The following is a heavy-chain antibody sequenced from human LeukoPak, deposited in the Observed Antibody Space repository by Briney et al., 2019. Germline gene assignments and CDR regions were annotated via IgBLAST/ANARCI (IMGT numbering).Heavy chain of an antibody. V-gene: IGHV3-30*18. CDR1: GFTFSSYG. J-gene: IGHJ4*02. CDR2: ISYDGSNK. D-gene: IGHD2-21*02. CDR3: AKVWEAYCGGDCFSPFDY. Sequence: PGGSLRLSCAASGFTFSSYGMHWVRQAPGKGLEWVAVISYDGSNKYYADSVKGRFTISRDNSKETLNLQMNSLRAEDTAIYYCAKVWEAYCGGDCFSPFDYWGRGTLVTVSS.